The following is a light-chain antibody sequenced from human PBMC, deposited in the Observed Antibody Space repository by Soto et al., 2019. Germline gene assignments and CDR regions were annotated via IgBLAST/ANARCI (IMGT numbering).Light chain of an antibody. J-gene: IGLJ3*02. CDR2: ANS. CDR3: QSFDSSLSAWV. V-gene: IGLV1-40*01. CDR1: SNIGAGYD. Sequence: QSVLTQPPSVSGAPGQRVTISCTVSSNIGAGYDVHWYQQLPGTAPKLLIYANSNRPSGVPDRFSGSKSATSASLAITGLQAEDEADYYCQSFDSSLSAWVFGGGTKVTVL.